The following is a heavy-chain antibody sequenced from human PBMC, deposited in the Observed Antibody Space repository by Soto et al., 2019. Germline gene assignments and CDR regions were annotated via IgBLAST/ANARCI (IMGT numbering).Heavy chain of an antibody. CDR3: ARDHKGNWFDP. Sequence: SETLSLTCTVSGGSINSYYWSWIRQPPGKGLEWIGYINYSGSTNYNPSLKSRVTISIETSKNQFSPKLSSVTAADTAVDYCARDHKGNWFDPWGQGTLVTVSS. CDR1: GGSINSYY. CDR2: INYSGST. J-gene: IGHJ5*01. V-gene: IGHV4-59*01.